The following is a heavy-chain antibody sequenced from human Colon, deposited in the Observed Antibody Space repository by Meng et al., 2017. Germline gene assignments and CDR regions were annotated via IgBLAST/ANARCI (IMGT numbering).Heavy chain of an antibody. J-gene: IGHJ5*02. V-gene: IGHV4-4*02. CDR1: GGSITSSDW. Sequence: QLQGPGPGLGKPSGNLSLTSTVSGGSITSSDWWSWVRQTPGKGLEWIGETYQNGRPNYNPSLKSRVTISVDKSKNQFSLNMTSVTAADTAVYYCAREVVVAGTRNWLDPWGQGILVTVSS. D-gene: IGHD6-19*01. CDR2: TYQNGRP. CDR3: AREVVVAGTRNWLDP.